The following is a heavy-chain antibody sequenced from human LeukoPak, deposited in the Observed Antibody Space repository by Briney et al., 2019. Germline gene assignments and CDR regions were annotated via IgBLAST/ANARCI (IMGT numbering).Heavy chain of an antibody. Sequence: PGGSLRLSCAASGFTFSSYWMSWFRQAPGKGLEWVANIKQDGSEKYYVDSVKGRFTISRDNAKNSLYLQMNSLRAEDTAVYYCAREITWAVAGTSDYWGQGTLVTVSS. CDR2: IKQDGSEK. CDR3: AREITWAVAGTSDY. CDR1: GFTFSSYW. V-gene: IGHV3-7*01. D-gene: IGHD6-19*01. J-gene: IGHJ4*02.